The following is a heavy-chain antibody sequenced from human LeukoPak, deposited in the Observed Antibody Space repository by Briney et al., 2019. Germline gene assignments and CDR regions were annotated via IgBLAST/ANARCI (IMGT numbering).Heavy chain of an antibody. Sequence: GGSLRLSCAASGFTFSSYWMHWVRQAPGKGLVWVSRINSDGSSTSYADSVKGRFTISRDNSKNTLYLQMNSLRAEDTAVYYCAKDQVGVGATDAFDYWGQGTLVTVSS. V-gene: IGHV3-74*01. CDR2: INSDGSST. CDR1: GFTFSSYW. D-gene: IGHD1-26*01. CDR3: AKDQVGVGATDAFDY. J-gene: IGHJ4*02.